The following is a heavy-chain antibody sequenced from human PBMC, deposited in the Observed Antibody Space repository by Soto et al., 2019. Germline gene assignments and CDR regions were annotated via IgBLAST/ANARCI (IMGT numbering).Heavy chain of an antibody. J-gene: IGHJ3*02. CDR1: GFDFSSYE. V-gene: IGHV3-48*03. CDR3: PRETLRDAIDI. Sequence: SGGSLRIACVASGFDFSSYEMDWFRRAPGKGREGVSNIRANDESIYYADSVKGRVSVTRDNAKNSLFLEMNSLRVDDTAVYYCPRETLRDAIDIWGQGTMVTVSS. CDR2: IRANDESI.